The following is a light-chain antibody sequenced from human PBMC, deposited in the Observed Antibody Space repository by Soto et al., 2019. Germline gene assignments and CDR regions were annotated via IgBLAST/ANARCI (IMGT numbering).Light chain of an antibody. J-gene: IGLJ2*01. V-gene: IGLV1-44*01. CDR1: SSNIGSHS. CDR3: AAWDDGLEGVL. CDR2: SNN. Sequence: QSVLTQPPSASGTPGQRVTISCSGSSSNIGSHSVNWYQQLPGTAPKLLIYSNNQRPSGVPDRFSGSESGTSASLAISGLQSEDEADYFCAAWDDGLEGVLFGGGTKVTVL.